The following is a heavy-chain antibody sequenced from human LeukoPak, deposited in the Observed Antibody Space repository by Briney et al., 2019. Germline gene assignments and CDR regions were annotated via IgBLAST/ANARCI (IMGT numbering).Heavy chain of an antibody. Sequence: PSETLSLTCAVSGGSISSNSYYWGWIRQPPGKGLEWIGSIYYSGSTNYNPSLKSRVTISVDTSKNQFSLKLSSVTAADTAVYYCARLGYYGSGSYYKRANYYYYYYMDVWGKGTTVTISS. V-gene: IGHV4-39*07. CDR1: GGSISSNSYY. CDR3: ARLGYYGSGSYYKRANYYYYYYMDV. J-gene: IGHJ6*03. CDR2: IYYSGST. D-gene: IGHD3-10*01.